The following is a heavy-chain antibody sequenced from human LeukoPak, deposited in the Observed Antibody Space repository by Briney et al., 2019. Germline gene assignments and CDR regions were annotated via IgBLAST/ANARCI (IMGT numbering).Heavy chain of an antibody. CDR3: ARDLGLPAATVYYYYGMDV. J-gene: IGHJ6*02. CDR1: GFTVSSNY. D-gene: IGHD2-2*01. V-gene: IGHV3-66*01. Sequence: PGGSLRLSCAASGFTVSSNYMSWFRQAPGKGLEWVSVIYSGGSTYYADSVKGRFTISRDNSKNTLYLQMNSLRAEDTAVYYCARDLGLPAATVYYYYGMDVWGQGTTVTVSS. CDR2: IYSGGST.